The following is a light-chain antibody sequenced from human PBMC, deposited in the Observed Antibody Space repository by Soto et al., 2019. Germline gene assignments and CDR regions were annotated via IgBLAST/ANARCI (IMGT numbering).Light chain of an antibody. Sequence: IVLTQSPATLSLSPGQRATLSCTASQNISNYLIWYQQKPGQAPSLLIYGASTRATGTPARFSGSGSGTEFTLTISSLQSEDFAVYYCQQYIRWPLTFGGGTKVDIK. CDR1: QNISNY. CDR2: GAS. V-gene: IGKV3-15*01. J-gene: IGKJ4*01. CDR3: QQYIRWPLT.